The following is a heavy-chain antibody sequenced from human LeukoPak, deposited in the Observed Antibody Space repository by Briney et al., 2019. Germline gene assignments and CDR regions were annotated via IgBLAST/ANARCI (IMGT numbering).Heavy chain of an antibody. CDR2: IRWNNNNI. J-gene: IGHJ6*03. D-gene: IGHD2-21*02. V-gene: IGHV3-9*01. CDR1: GLTFADSA. Sequence: GGSLRLSCEASGLTFADSAMNWVRHAPGKGLEWVSGIRWNNNNIGYADSVKGRFTISRDNAKNSLYLQMNSLRAEDTALYYCAKATDYYYMDVWGKGTTVTISS. CDR3: AKATDYYYMDV.